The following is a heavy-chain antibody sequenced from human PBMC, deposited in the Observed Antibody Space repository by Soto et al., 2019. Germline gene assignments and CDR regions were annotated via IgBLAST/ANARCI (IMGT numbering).Heavy chain of an antibody. CDR3: AREIRGSSWPHFDY. V-gene: IGHV4-31*03. CDR1: GGSISSGGYY. Sequence: QVQLQESGPGLVKPSQTLSLTCTVSGGSISSGGYYWSWIRQHPGKGLEWIGYIYYSGSTYYNPSIKSRVTISVDTSKNQFSLKLSSVTAADMAVYYCAREIRGSSWPHFDYWGQGTLVTVSS. D-gene: IGHD6-13*01. J-gene: IGHJ4*02. CDR2: IYYSGST.